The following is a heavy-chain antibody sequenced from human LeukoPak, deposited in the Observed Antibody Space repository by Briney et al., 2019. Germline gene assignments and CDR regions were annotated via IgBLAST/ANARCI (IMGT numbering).Heavy chain of an antibody. CDR2: ISSSSSYI. CDR3: ARDGYKYGGFDY. J-gene: IGHJ4*02. Sequence: PGGSLRLSCAASGFTFSSYSMNWVRQAPGKGLGWVSSISSSSSYIYYADSVKGRFTISRDNAKNSLYLQMNSLRAEDTAVYYCARDGYKYGGFDYWGQGTLVTVSS. V-gene: IGHV3-21*01. CDR1: GFTFSSYS. D-gene: IGHD5-24*01.